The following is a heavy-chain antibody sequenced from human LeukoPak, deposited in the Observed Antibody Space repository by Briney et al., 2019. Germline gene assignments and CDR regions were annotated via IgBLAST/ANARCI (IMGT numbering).Heavy chain of an antibody. CDR2: IYYSGST. J-gene: IGHJ5*02. Sequence: SETLSLTCTVSGGSISGYYWSWIRQPPGKGLEWIGYIYYSGSTNYNPSLKSRVTISVDTSKNQFSLKLSSVAAADTAVYYCARLVDTAMGNWFDPWGQGTLVTVSS. D-gene: IGHD5-18*01. V-gene: IGHV4-59*01. CDR1: GGSISGYY. CDR3: ARLVDTAMGNWFDP.